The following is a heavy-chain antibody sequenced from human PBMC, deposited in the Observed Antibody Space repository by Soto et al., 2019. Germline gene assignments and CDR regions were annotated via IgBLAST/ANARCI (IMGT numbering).Heavy chain of an antibody. Sequence: QVHLVESGGGLVKPGGSLRLSCAASEFTFSDYYMTWIRQAPGKGLEYVSYISSSGTYTKYAGSVKGRFSISRDYSLNSLYLQMNSLRAEDPAVYYCARLSGSGDGSFDMWGQGTMVTVSS. V-gene: IGHV3-11*05. CDR1: EFTFSDYY. CDR3: ARLSGSGDGSFDM. CDR2: ISSSGTYT. D-gene: IGHD3-10*01. J-gene: IGHJ3*02.